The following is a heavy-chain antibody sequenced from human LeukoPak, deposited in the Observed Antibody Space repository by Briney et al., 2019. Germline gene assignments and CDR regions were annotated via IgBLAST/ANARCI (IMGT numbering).Heavy chain of an antibody. V-gene: IGHV3-53*01. CDR2: IYSGGST. D-gene: IGHD5-12*01. CDR1: GFTVSSNY. J-gene: IGHJ4*02. Sequence: GGSLRLSCAASGFTVSSNYMSRVRQAPGKGLEWVSVIYSGGSTYYADSVKGRFTISRDNSKNTLYLQMNSLRAEDTAVYYCAKARDGYNLALDYWGQGTLVTVSS. CDR3: AKARDGYNLALDY.